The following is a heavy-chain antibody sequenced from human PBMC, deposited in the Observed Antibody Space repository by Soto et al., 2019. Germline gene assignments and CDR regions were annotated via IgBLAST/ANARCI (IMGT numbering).Heavy chain of an antibody. CDR3: ASHNCTNGVCRLFDS. Sequence: GASVKVACKASGYTFTSYAIHWVRQAPGQRLEGMGWINAGNGKTKYSQKFKGRVTITRETSASTAYMELSSLRSEDTAVYYCASHNCTNGVCRLFDSWGQGTLITVSS. D-gene: IGHD2-8*01. V-gene: IGHV1-3*01. CDR2: INAGNGKT. J-gene: IGHJ4*02. CDR1: GYTFTSYA.